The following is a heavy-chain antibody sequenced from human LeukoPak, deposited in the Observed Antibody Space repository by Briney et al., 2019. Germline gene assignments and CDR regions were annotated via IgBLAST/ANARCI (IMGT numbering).Heavy chain of an antibody. J-gene: IGHJ4*02. CDR2: ISGSGGST. V-gene: IGHV3-23*01. D-gene: IGHD3-16*02. CDR3: AKPHMTTFGGIIVPDFDY. CDR1: GFTFSSYA. Sequence: GGSLRLSCAASGFTFSSYAMSWVRQAPGKGLEWVSAISGSGGSTYYADSVKGRFTISRDNSKNTLYLQMNSLRAEDTAVYYCAKPHMTTFGGIIVPDFDYWGQGTLVTVSS.